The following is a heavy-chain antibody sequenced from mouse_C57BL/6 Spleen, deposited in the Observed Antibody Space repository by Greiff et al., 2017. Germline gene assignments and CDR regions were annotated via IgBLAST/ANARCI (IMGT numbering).Heavy chain of an antibody. CDR2: IDPNSGGT. V-gene: IGHV1-72*01. CDR1: GYTFTSYW. CDR3: AKLGRRYYFDY. J-gene: IGHJ2*01. Sequence: VQLQQPGAELVKPGASVKLSCKASGYTFTSYWMHWVKQRPGRGLEWSGRIDPNSGGTKYNEKFKSKATLTVDKPSSTAYMQLSSLTSEDSAVYYCAKLGRRYYFDYWGQGTTLTVST. D-gene: IGHD4-1*01.